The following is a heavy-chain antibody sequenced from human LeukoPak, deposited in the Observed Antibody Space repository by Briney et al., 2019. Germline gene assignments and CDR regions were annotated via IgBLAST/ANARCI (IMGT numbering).Heavy chain of an antibody. CDR2: ISSSSSYI. V-gene: IGHV3-21*01. CDR1: GFTFSSYS. CDR3: ARDSGAVRYFDLDAFDI. Sequence: PGGSLRLSCAASGFTFSSYSMNWVRQAPGKGLEWVSSISSSSSYIYYADSVKGRFTISRDNAKNSLYLQMNSLRAEDTAVYYCARDSGAVRYFDLDAFDIWGQGTMVTVSS. J-gene: IGHJ3*02. D-gene: IGHD3-9*01.